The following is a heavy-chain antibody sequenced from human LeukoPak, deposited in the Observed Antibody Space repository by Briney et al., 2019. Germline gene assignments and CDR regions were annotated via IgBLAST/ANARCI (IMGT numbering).Heavy chain of an antibody. CDR2: IGGSDSGRDKII. D-gene: IGHD6-19*01. CDR3: AREPVGWYRGYFDY. CDR1: RSVSGFTFSDYS. J-gene: IGHJ4*02. Sequence: GGSLRLSCVASRSVSGFTFSDYSMGWIRQAPGKGLEWISYIGGSDSGRDKIIYYADSVEGRFTISRDNAKNSLFLQMNSLRVEDTAVYYCAREPVGWYRGYFDYWGQGTLVTVSS. V-gene: IGHV3-11*01.